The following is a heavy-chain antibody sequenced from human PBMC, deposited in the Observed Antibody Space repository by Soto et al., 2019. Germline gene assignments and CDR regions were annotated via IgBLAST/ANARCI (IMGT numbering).Heavy chain of an antibody. J-gene: IGHJ4*02. CDR1: GFTFRNFG. Sequence: EVQLVESGGGLVQPGGSLGLSCAASGFTFRNFGMQWVRLAPGKGLEWVARIDGDDGDESATNYAGSVQGRFLISRDNAKNTLHLQMSSLRAEDTAVYYCVRDSHGDYWGQGTLVTVSP. V-gene: IGHV3-74*01. CDR2: IDGDDGDESAT. CDR3: VRDSHGDY.